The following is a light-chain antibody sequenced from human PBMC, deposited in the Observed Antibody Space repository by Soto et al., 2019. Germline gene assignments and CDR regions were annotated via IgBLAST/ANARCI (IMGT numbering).Light chain of an antibody. V-gene: IGLV3-21*02. CDR2: DDS. J-gene: IGLJ1*01. CDR1: NIGSKS. Sequence: SYELTQSPSVSVAPGQTVSITCGGYNIGSKSVHWYQQKPGQAPVLVVYDDSDRRSGIPERCSGSNSGNTATLTITRVEAGDEADYHCLVWDSRSEHYVFGTGTKLTVL. CDR3: LVWDSRSEHYV.